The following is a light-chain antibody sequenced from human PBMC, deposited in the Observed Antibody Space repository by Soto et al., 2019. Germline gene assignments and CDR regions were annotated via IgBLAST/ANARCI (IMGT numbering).Light chain of an antibody. J-gene: IGLJ2*01. V-gene: IGLV3-21*02. Sequence: SYELTQTTSVSVAPGQTARITCGGDNIGANSVHWYQQKPGQAPILVVYDDSDRPSGIPERFSGSNSGNTAALTITRVEGGDEADYYSQVWHSSRGVFVGGTNVTVL. CDR2: DDS. CDR3: QVWHSSRGV. CDR1: NIGANS.